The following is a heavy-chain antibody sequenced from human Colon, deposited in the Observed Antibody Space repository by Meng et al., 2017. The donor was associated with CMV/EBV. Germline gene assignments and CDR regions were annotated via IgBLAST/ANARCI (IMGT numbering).Heavy chain of an antibody. CDR1: GFSLKTQM. D-gene: IGHD2-15*01. V-gene: IGHV3-23*01. J-gene: IGHJ4*02. CDR3: AKDPIAHAGSYFDS. CDR2: LGGAGGIT. Sequence: GSLKISCVVSGFSLKTQMMTWVRQAPGKGLEWVAGLGGAGGITLYADSVKGRFTISRDKSKNTLYLEMNSLRADDTALYFCAKDPIAHAGSYFDSWGQGTLVTVSS.